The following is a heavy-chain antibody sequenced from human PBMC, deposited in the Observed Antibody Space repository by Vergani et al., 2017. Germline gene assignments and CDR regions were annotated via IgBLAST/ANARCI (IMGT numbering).Heavy chain of an antibody. V-gene: IGHV4-39*01. D-gene: IGHD1-14*01. CDR3: ARPRTRLRGSYYYYMDV. Sequence: QLQLQESGPGLVKPSETLSLTCTVSGGSISSSSYYWGWIRQPPGKGLVWIGSIDYSGSTYYNPSLKSRVTISVDTSKNQFSLKLSSVTAADTAVYYCARPRTRLRGSYYYYMDVWGKGTTVTVSS. CDR2: IDYSGST. J-gene: IGHJ6*03. CDR1: GGSISSSSYY.